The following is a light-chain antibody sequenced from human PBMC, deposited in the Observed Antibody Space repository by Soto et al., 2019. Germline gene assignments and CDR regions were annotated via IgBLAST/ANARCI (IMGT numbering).Light chain of an antibody. CDR2: DVS. CDR3: SSYTSSSTLYV. Sequence: QSVLTQPASVSGSPGQSITISCTGTSSEVGGYNYVSWYQQHPGKAPNLMIYDVSNRPPGVSNRFSGSKSGNSASLTISGLHAEDEADYYCSSYTSSSTLYVFGTGTKVTVL. CDR1: SSEVGGYNY. V-gene: IGLV2-14*01. J-gene: IGLJ1*01.